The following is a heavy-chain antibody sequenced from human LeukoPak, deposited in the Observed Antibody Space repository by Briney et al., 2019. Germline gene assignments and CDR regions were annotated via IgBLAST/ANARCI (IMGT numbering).Heavy chain of an antibody. Sequence: GGSLRLSCAASGFTSSSYVMNWVRQAPGKGLEWVSSISGSGGGTYYADSVKGRFTISRDNSKNTLYLQMNSLRAEDTALYYCAKSDTSGYWYWGQGTLVTVSS. CDR3: AKSDTSGYWY. CDR2: ISGSGGGT. V-gene: IGHV3-23*01. J-gene: IGHJ4*02. D-gene: IGHD3-22*01. CDR1: GFTSSSYV.